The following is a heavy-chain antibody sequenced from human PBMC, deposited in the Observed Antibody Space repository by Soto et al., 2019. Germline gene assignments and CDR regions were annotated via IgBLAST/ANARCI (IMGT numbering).Heavy chain of an antibody. CDR2: IGTAGDT. V-gene: IGHV3-13*01. J-gene: IGHJ6*03. D-gene: IGHD3-9*01. CDR3: ARADDILTGYYNPPSYMDV. Sequence: EVQLVESGGGLVQPGGSLRLSCAASGFTFSSYDMHWVRQATGKGLEWVSAIGTAGDTYYPGSVKGRFTISRENAKNSLYLQMNSLRAGDTAVYYCARADDILTGYYNPPSYMDVWGKGTTVTVSS. CDR1: GFTFSSYD.